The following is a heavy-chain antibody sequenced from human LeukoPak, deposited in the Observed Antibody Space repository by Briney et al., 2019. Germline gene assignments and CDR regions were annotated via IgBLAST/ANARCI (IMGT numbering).Heavy chain of an antibody. V-gene: IGHV1-69*01. Sequence: SVKVSCKASGGTFISYAISWVRQAPGQGLEWMGGIIPIFGTANCAQKFQGRVTITADESTSTAYMELSSLRSEDTAVYYCARDYYDSSGYYVGNWFDPWGQGTLVTVSS. CDR3: ARDYYDSSGYYVGNWFDP. J-gene: IGHJ5*02. CDR2: IIPIFGTA. CDR1: GGTFISYA. D-gene: IGHD3-22*01.